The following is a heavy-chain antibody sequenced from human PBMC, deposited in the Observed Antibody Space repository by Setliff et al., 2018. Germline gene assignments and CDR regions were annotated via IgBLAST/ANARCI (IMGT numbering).Heavy chain of an antibody. J-gene: IGHJ4*02. CDR2: IYNDGST. D-gene: IGHD6-19*01. CDR3: ARHRYVSGWPEDF. V-gene: IGHV4-38-2*01. Sequence: SETLSLTCSVSDFSITTGHYWGWIRQSPGRGLEWIGSIYNDGSTHYNPSLRSRITLSVDTSKNQFSLRLSSVTAADTAIYYCARHRYVSGWPEDFWGQGTLVTVSS. CDR1: DFSITTGHY.